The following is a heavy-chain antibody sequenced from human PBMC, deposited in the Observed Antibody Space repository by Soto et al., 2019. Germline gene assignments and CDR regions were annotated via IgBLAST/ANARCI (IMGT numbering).Heavy chain of an antibody. D-gene: IGHD3-22*01. V-gene: IGHV3-53*02. CDR2: IYSGGST. CDR1: GFTVSSNY. J-gene: IGHJ6*02. CDR3: AREHDSSGYSYYYGMDV. Sequence: EVQLVETGGGLIQPGGSLRLSCAASGFTVSSNYMSWVRQAPGKGLEWVSVIYSGGSTYYADSVKGRFTISRDNSKNTLYLHMNSPRAEDTAVYYCAREHDSSGYSYYYGMDVWGQGTTVTVSS.